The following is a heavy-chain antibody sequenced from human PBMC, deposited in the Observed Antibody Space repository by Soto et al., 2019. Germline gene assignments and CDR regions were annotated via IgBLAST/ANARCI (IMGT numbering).Heavy chain of an antibody. CDR3: ARWWMYAPRFDP. CDR2: ITKSSSSI. V-gene: IGHV3-21*04. J-gene: IGHJ5*02. Sequence: GGSLRLSCAASGFTFSSYSMNWVRQAPGKGLEWVSCITKSSSSIYYADSVKGRFTISRDNAKNSVYLQMNSLRVEDTAVYYCARWWMYAPRFDPWGQGTLVTVSS. D-gene: IGHD2-8*01. CDR1: GFTFSSYS.